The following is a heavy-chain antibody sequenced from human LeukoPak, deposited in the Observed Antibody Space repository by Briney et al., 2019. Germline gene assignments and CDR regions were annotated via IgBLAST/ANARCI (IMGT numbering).Heavy chain of an antibody. CDR3: ARDDNIVLVPAAIAPFDY. J-gene: IGHJ4*02. CDR1: GYPFTSYG. D-gene: IGHD2-2*01. V-gene: IGHV1-18*01. CDR2: ISPYNGNT. Sequence: GPVKVSCQASGYPFTSYGISWVRPAPGQGLEWMGWISPYNGNTNYAQKLQGRVTMTTDTSTSTAYMELRSLRSDDTAVYYCARDDNIVLVPAAIAPFDYWGQGTLVTVSS.